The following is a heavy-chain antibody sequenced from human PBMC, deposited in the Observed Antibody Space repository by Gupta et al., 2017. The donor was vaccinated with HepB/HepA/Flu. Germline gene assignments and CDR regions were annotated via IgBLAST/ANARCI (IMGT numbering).Heavy chain of an antibody. V-gene: IGHV3-21*06. CDR1: GFTFRGYS. CDR3: ARQRQTDY. J-gene: IGHJ4*02. Sequence: FVGSGGGLVEPGGSLKLSCVGSGFTFRGYSMTWVRQAPGKGLEWVSSISWNSVYIYHADTVKGRFTISRDNAKNSLYLQMNSLRADDTAVYYCARQRQTDYWGQGTQVTVSS. CDR2: ISWNSVYI. D-gene: IGHD1-1*01.